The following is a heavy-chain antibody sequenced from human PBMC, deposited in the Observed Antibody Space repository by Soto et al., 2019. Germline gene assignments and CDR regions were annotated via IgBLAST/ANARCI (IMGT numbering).Heavy chain of an antibody. CDR2: INHSGST. Sequence: PSETLSLTCAVYGGSFSGYYWSWIRQPPGKGLEWIGEINHSGSTNYNPSLKSRVTISVDTSKNQFSLKLSSVTAADTAVYYCARGGFDSSWYWFDPWRQGTLVTVSS. CDR1: GGSFSGYY. J-gene: IGHJ5*02. CDR3: ARGGFDSSWYWFDP. D-gene: IGHD6-13*01. V-gene: IGHV4-34*01.